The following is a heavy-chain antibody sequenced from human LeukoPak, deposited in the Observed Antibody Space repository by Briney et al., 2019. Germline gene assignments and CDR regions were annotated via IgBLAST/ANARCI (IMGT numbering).Heavy chain of an antibody. Sequence: SVKVFCKASGGTFSSYDISWVRQAPGQGLEWMGGTIPIFGTANYAQKFQGRVTITADESTSTAYMELSSLRSEDTAVYYCARGAPGGDILTGWFNPWGQGTLVTVSS. CDR2: TIPIFGTA. J-gene: IGHJ5*02. D-gene: IGHD3-9*01. CDR3: ARGAPGGDILTGWFNP. V-gene: IGHV1-69*13. CDR1: GGTFSSYD.